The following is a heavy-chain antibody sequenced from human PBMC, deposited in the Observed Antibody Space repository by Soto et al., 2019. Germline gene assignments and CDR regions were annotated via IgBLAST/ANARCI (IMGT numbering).Heavy chain of an antibody. J-gene: IGHJ6*02. CDR1: GDSVSSNSAA. CDR2: TYYRSKWYN. V-gene: IGHV6-1*01. CDR3: ARGGGSHIAAAGTSGDYYYYYGMDV. D-gene: IGHD6-13*01. Sequence: PSQTLSLTCAISGDSVSSNSAAWNWIRQSPSRGLEWLGRTYYRSKWYNDYAVSVKSRITINPDTSKNQFSLQLNSVTPEDTAVYYCARGGGSHIAAAGTSGDYYYYYGMDVWGQGTTVTVSS.